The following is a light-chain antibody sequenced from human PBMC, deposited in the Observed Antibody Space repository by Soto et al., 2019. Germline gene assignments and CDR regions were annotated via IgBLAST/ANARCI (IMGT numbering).Light chain of an antibody. CDR1: QYIGSA. CDR2: DAS. CDR3: QQYGDRPRT. Sequence: EVVLTQSPATLSVSPGDRATLSCRASQYIGSAVAWYHQRSGQAPRLLIFDASVRVPTTPARFSGSVSGPEFTLTISSLESEDFAVYFCQQYGDRPRTFGQGTKVEIK. V-gene: IGKV3-15*01. J-gene: IGKJ1*01.